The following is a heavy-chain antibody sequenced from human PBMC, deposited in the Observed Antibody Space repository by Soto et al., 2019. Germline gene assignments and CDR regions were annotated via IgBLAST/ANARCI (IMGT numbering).Heavy chain of an antibody. CDR1: GGSISSSSYY. V-gene: IGHV4-39*01. J-gene: IGHJ4*02. D-gene: IGHD3-3*01. CDR3: ARTYYDFWSGYQFDY. CDR2: IYYSGST. Sequence: SETQSLTCTVSGGSISSSSYYWGWIRQPPGKGLEWIGSIYYSGSTYYNPSLKSRVTISVDTSKNQFSLKLSSVTAADTAVYYCARTYYDFWSGYQFDYWGQGTLVTVSS.